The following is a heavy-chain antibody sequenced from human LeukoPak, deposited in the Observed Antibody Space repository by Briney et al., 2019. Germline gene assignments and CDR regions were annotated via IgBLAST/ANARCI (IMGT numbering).Heavy chain of an antibody. D-gene: IGHD1-26*01. CDR3: ARKFSGSYYLLDY. Sequence: GGSLRLSCAASGFTVSSNYMSWVRQAPGKGLEWVSVIYSGGSTYYADSVKGRFTISRDNSKNTLYLQMNSLRAEDTAVYYCARKFSGSYYLLDYWGQGTLVTVSS. CDR1: GFTVSSNY. CDR2: IYSGGST. J-gene: IGHJ4*02. V-gene: IGHV3-53*01.